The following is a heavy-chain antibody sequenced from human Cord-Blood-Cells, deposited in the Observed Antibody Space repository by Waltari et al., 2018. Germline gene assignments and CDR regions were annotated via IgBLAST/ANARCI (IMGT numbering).Heavy chain of an antibody. CDR1: GFTVSSNY. J-gene: IGHJ3*02. V-gene: IGHV3-53*02. CDR2: IYSGGST. CDR3: ARGYSGYDDAFDI. Sequence: EVQLVETGGGLIQPGGSLRLSCAASGFTVSSNYMSWVRQAPGKGLEWVSVIYSGGSTYYADSVKGRFTISRDNSKNTLYLQMNSLRVEDTAVYYCARGYSGYDDAFDIWGQGTMVTVSS. D-gene: IGHD5-12*01.